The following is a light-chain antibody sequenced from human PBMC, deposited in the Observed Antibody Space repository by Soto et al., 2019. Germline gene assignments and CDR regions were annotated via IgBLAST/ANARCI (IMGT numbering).Light chain of an antibody. CDR1: QSVSSR. V-gene: IGKV3-11*01. Sequence: EIVSTQSPATLSVSQGGRATLSRRPPQSVSSRLAWYQQKPGQAPRLLIYDASNRATGIPARFSGSGSGTDFTLTISSLEPEDFAVYYCQQRSNWPITFGQGTRLEIK. CDR3: QQRSNWPIT. CDR2: DAS. J-gene: IGKJ5*01.